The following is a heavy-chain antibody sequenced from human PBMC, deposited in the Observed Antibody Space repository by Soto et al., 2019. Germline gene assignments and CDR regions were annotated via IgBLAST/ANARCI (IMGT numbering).Heavy chain of an antibody. CDR2: MFYSGPP. V-gene: IGHV4-59*12. CDR3: ARSGPGGYIDY. CDR1: GGSISGYY. D-gene: IGHD3-22*01. Sequence: TLSLTCSVSGGSISGYYWSWIRQAPGKGLEYIGHMFYSGPPNLSPSLKSRITVNPDTSKNQFSLQLNSVTPEDTAVYYCARSGPGGYIDYWGQGTLFRVSS. J-gene: IGHJ4*02.